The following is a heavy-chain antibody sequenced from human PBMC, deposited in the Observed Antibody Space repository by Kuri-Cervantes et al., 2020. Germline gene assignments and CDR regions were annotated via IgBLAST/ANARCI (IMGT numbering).Heavy chain of an antibody. CDR2: ISSSSSYI. CDR3: AKDRVGGYSSGLDY. D-gene: IGHD6-19*01. Sequence: GESLKISCAASGFTFSSYTMNWVRQAPGKGLEWVSSISSSSSYIYYADSVKGRFTISRDNAKNSLYLQMNSLRAEDTAVYYCAKDRVGGYSSGLDYWGQGTLVTVSS. J-gene: IGHJ4*02. V-gene: IGHV3-21*01. CDR1: GFTFSSYT.